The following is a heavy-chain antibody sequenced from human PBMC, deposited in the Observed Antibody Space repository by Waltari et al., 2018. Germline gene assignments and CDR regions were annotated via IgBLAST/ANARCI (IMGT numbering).Heavy chain of an antibody. J-gene: IGHJ3*02. CDR3: ASIPSNDAFDI. V-gene: IGHV3-53*01. D-gene: IGHD4-4*01. CDR1: GFTVGSHQ. CDR2: IYSGGST. Sequence: EVQLVESGVGLIQPGGSLRLSCVASGFTVGSHQLRGVRQAPGKVLECVSVIYSGGSTYYADSVKGRFTISRDNSKNTLYLQMNSLRAEDTAVYYCASIPSNDAFDIWGQGTMVTVSS.